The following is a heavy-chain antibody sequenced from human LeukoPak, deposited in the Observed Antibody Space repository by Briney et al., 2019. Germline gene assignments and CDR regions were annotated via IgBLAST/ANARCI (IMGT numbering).Heavy chain of an antibody. CDR2: ISSSSSYI. Sequence: GGSLRLSCAASGFTFSSYSMNWVRQAPGKGLEWVSSISSSSSYIYYADSVKGRFTISRDNAKNSLYLQMNSLRAEDTAVYYCARDLAGSYGTFFDWGQGTLVTVSS. J-gene: IGHJ4*02. CDR1: GFTFSSYS. V-gene: IGHV3-21*01. CDR3: ARDLAGSYGTFFD. D-gene: IGHD5-18*01.